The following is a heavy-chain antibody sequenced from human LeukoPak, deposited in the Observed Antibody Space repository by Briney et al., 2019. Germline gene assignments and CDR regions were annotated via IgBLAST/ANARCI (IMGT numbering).Heavy chain of an antibody. CDR3: ARDSGRYCSGGSCYSSDY. CDR2: MYHSGST. CDR1: GGSISSYY. Sequence: SETLSLTCTVSGGSISSYYWSWIRQPPGKGLEWIGSMYHSGSTFYNPSLKSRVTISVDTSKNQFSLKLSSVTAADTAVYYCARDSGRYCSGGSCYSSDYWGQGTLVTVSS. V-gene: IGHV4-38-2*02. D-gene: IGHD2-15*01. J-gene: IGHJ4*02.